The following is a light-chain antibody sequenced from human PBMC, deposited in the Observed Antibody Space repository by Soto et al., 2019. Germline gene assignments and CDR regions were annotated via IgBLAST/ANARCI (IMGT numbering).Light chain of an antibody. J-gene: IGKJ1*01. CDR2: HAS. CDR3: QQYNSYS. CDR1: QSIINW. Sequence: SQMTQSPSSLSASVGDRVTITCRASQSIINWLAWYQQKPGTAPKVLIYHASNLQSGVPSRFGGSGSGTEFTLTISSLQPDDFATYYCQQYNSYSFGQGTKVDIK. V-gene: IGKV1-5*01.